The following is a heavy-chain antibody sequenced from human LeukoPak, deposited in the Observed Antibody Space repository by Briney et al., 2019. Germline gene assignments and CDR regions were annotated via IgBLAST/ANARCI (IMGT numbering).Heavy chain of an antibody. CDR3: ARGFHSFDI. CDR2: MSGSGSST. J-gene: IGHJ3*02. V-gene: IGHV3-23*01. Sequence: GGSLRLSCAASGFSLSSYAMSWVRLAPGKGLEWVSSMSGSGSSTYHAHSVKGRFTISRDNSKNTLYLQMNSLRAEDTAVYFCARGFHSFDIWGQGTMVTVSS. CDR1: GFSLSSYA.